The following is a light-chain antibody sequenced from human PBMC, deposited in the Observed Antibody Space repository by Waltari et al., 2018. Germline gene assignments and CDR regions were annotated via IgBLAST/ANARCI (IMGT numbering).Light chain of an antibody. CDR2: DDN. CDR3: AARDDSLNVWV. V-gene: IGLV1-44*01. CDR1: PSNIGNHP. Sequence: QSVRTQPPSVSGTPGQRVTISCSGSPSNIGNHPVNWYQQSPGTAPKVLIYDDNQRPWGVPDRFAVSKPAPSASLGISGLESDGEADYYCAARDDSLNVWVFGGGTKVTVL. J-gene: IGLJ3*02.